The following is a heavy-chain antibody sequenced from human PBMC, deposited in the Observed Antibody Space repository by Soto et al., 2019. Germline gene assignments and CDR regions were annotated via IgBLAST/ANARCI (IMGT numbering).Heavy chain of an antibody. CDR1: GFTFNNYA. J-gene: IGHJ4*02. V-gene: IGHV3-23*01. Sequence: EVQLLESGGGLVQPGGSLRLSCAASGFTFNNYAMSWVRQAPGKGLEWVSSVSASGGTTYYADSVKGRFTISRDNSKSTRYLQLNSLRAEDTAIYYCAKSCAGSSYDAGYYWGQGTLVTVSS. CDR3: AKSCAGSSYDAGYY. CDR2: VSASGGTT. D-gene: IGHD3-10*02.